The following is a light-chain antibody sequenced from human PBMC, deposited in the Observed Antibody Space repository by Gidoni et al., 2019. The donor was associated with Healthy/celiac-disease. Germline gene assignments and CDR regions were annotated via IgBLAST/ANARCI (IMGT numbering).Light chain of an antibody. CDR3: NSRDSSGNHVV. V-gene: IGLV3-19*01. J-gene: IGLJ2*01. CDR2: GKN. Sequence: LGQTVRITCQGDSLRSYYASWYQQKPGQAPVLVIYGKNNRPSGIPDRFSGSSSGNTASLTITGAQAEDEADYYCNSRDSSGNHVVFGGGTKLTVL. CDR1: SLRSYY.